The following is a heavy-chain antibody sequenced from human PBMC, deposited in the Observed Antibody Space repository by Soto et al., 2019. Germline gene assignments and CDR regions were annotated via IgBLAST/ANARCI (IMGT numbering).Heavy chain of an antibody. V-gene: IGHV3-9*01. CDR3: AKGAINMVRGVISYYGMGG. CDR1: GFTFDDYA. Sequence: EVQLVESGGGLVQPGRSLRLSCAASGFTFDDYAMHWVRQAPGKGLEWVSGISWNSGSIGYADSVKGRFTISRDNAKKPLYAPKDSLRGEGTGLYYCAKGAINMVRGVISYYGMGGWGQGTTVTVSS. D-gene: IGHD3-10*01. J-gene: IGHJ6*01. CDR2: ISWNSGSI.